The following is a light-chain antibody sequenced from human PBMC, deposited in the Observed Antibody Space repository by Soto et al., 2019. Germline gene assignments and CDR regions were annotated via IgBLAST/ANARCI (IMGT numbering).Light chain of an antibody. CDR3: LQDYNYPRT. Sequence: AIQMTQSPSSLSASVGDRGTITCRASQGIRNALGWYQQKPGKAPKLLIYAASSLHRGVPSRFSGSGSGTDFPLTISRLQPEDFATYYCLQDYNYPRTLGQGTKVELK. V-gene: IGKV1-6*01. CDR1: QGIRNA. J-gene: IGKJ1*01. CDR2: AAS.